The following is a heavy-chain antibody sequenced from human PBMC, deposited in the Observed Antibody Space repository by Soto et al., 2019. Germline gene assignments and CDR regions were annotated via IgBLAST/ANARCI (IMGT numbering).Heavy chain of an antibody. Sequence: QVQLVQSGAEVKKPGSSVKVSCKASGGTFSSYAISWVRQAPGQGLEWMGGIIPIFGTANYAQKFQGRVTITADESTSTAYMELSSLRSEDTAVYYWARGEAGEQQLFFFFDYWGQGTLVTVSS. CDR2: IIPIFGTA. J-gene: IGHJ4*02. CDR1: GGTFSSYA. CDR3: ARGEAGEQQLFFFFDY. V-gene: IGHV1-69*01. D-gene: IGHD6-13*01.